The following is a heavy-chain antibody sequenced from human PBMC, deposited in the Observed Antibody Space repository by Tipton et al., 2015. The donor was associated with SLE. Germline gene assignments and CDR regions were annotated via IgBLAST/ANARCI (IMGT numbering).Heavy chain of an antibody. D-gene: IGHD2-2*01. J-gene: IGHJ3*02. CDR3: ATHYYTDIVIVPAAMNAFDI. Sequence: RSLRLSCAASGFTFSSYAMHWVRQAPGKGLERVAVISYDGSNKYYADSVKGRFTISRDNSKNKLYLQMNSLRAEDTAVYYCATHYYTDIVIVPAAMNAFDIWGQGTMVTVSS. CDR1: GFTFSSYA. V-gene: IGHV3-30-3*01. CDR2: ISYDGSNK.